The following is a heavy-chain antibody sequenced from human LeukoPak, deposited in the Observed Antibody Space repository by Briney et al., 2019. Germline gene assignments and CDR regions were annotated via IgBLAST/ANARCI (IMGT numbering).Heavy chain of an antibody. D-gene: IGHD6-13*01. CDR1: GGSISNYY. CDR2: IYYSGST. V-gene: IGHV4-59*01. J-gene: IGHJ4*02. CDR3: ARGDSSWPYYFDC. Sequence: SETLSLTCTVSGGSISNYYWSWIRQPPGKGLEWIGYIYYSGSTNYNPSLNSRVTISVDTSKNQFSLKLNSVTAADTAVYYCARGDSSWPYYFDCWGQGTLVTVSS.